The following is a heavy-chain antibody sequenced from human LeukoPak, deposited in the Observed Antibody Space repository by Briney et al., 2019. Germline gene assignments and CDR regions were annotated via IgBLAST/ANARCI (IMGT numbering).Heavy chain of an antibody. Sequence: GGSLRLSCAASGFTFSDYYMSWIRQAPGKGLEWVAFISIGGTTIYYADSVMGRFTISRDNAKNSLYLQMNSLRVDDTAVYYCASKPRSSTPWGQGTLVTVSS. CDR1: GFTFSDYY. J-gene: IGHJ4*02. D-gene: IGHD6-13*01. V-gene: IGHV3-11*04. CDR2: ISIGGTTI. CDR3: ASKPRSSTP.